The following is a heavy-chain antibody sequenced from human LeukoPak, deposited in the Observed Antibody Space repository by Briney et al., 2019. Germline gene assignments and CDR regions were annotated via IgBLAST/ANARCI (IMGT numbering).Heavy chain of an antibody. CDR3: LTEGDSSGYLPYYFDY. J-gene: IGHJ4*02. CDR1: GFTFSSYA. V-gene: IGHV3-23*01. Sequence: PGGSLRLSCAASGFTFSSYAMSWFRQAPGKGLEWVSAISGSGGSTYYADSVKGRFTISRDNSKNTLYLQMNSLRAEDTAVYYCLTEGDSSGYLPYYFDYWGQGPLVTVSS. D-gene: IGHD3-22*01. CDR2: ISGSGGST.